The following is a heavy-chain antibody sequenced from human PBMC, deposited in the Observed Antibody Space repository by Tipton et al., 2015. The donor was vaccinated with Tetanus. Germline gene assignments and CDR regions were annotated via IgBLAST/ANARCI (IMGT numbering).Heavy chain of an antibody. J-gene: IGHJ4*02. CDR2: VYHSGAT. V-gene: IGHV4-61*01. CDR1: GSSISRSSHY. Sequence: TLSLTCTVSGSSISRSSHYWTWIRQPPGKEPEWVGYVYHSGATNYHPSLKSRVTISMDRSKNQISLQLTSVTAADTAVYFCAGVTAQRTELYFDHWGQGTLVTVSS. D-gene: IGHD6-13*01. CDR3: AGVTAQRTELYFDH.